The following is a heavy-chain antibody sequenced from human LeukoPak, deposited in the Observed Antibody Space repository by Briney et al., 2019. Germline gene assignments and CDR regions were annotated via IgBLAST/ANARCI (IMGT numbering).Heavy chain of an antibody. Sequence: GGSLRLSCAASGFTVSSNYMSWVRQAPGKGLEWVSVIYSGGSTYYADSVKGRFTISRDNSKNTLYLQMNSLRAEDTAVYYCAKIGQQLDEGSWFDPWGQGTLVTVSS. J-gene: IGHJ5*02. D-gene: IGHD6-13*01. CDR1: GFTVSSNY. V-gene: IGHV3-66*01. CDR2: IYSGGST. CDR3: AKIGQQLDEGSWFDP.